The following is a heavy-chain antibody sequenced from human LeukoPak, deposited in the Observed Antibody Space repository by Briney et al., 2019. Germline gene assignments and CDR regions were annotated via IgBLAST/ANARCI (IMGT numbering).Heavy chain of an antibody. J-gene: IGHJ4*02. CDR3: ARVKGTTVTSTFDS. CDR2: IYYSGST. V-gene: IGHV4-31*03. CDR1: GGSISSGGYY. D-gene: IGHD4-17*01. Sequence: SETLSLTCTVSGGSISSGGYYWSWIRQHPGKGLEWIGYIYYSGSTYYNPSLKSRVTISVDTSKNQFSLKLSSVTAADTAVYYCARVKGTTVTSTFDSWGQGTLVTVSS.